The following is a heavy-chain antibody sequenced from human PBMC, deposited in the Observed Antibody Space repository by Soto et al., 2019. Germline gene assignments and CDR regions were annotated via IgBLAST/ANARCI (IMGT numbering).Heavy chain of an antibody. CDR1: GGSISSGDYY. Sequence: QVQLQESGPGLVKPSQTLSLTCTVSGGSISSGDYYWSWIRQPPGKGLEWIGYIYYSGSTYYNPSLKSRVTISVDTSKNQFSLKLSSVTAADTAVYYCARGLDYDFWSGYPDAFGIWGQGTMVTVSS. CDR3: ARGLDYDFWSGYPDAFGI. D-gene: IGHD3-3*01. CDR2: IYYSGST. J-gene: IGHJ3*02. V-gene: IGHV4-30-4*01.